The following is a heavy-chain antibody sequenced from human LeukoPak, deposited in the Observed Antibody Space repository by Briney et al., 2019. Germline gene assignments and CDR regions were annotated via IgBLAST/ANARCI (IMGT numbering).Heavy chain of an antibody. CDR2: ISGSGGST. D-gene: IGHD6-6*01. CDR1: GFTFSSYA. CDR3: AKGFSSSSIRSSYYYYYMDV. V-gene: IGHV3-23*01. Sequence: GGSLRLSCAASGFTFSSYAMSWVRQAPGKGLEWVSAISGSGGSTYYADSVKGRFTISRDNSKNTLYLQMNSLRAEDTAVYYCAKGFSSSSIRSSYYYYYMDVWGKGTTVTVSS. J-gene: IGHJ6*03.